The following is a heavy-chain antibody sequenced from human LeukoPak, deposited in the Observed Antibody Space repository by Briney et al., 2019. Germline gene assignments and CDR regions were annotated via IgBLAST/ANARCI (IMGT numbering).Heavy chain of an antibody. Sequence: SVKVSRKPSVGIFSSYAISWVRQAPGQGLEWMGRIIPILGIANYGQKFQGRVTITADKSTSTAYMELSSLRSEDTAVYYSAAPDTDYYYGMDVGGQGTTVTVSS. V-gene: IGHV1-69*04. D-gene: IGHD3-22*01. J-gene: IGHJ6*02. CDR3: AAPDTDYYYGMDV. CDR1: VGIFSSYA. CDR2: IIPILGIA.